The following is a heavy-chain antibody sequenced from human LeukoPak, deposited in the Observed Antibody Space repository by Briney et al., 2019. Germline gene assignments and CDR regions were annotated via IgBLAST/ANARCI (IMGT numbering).Heavy chain of an antibody. D-gene: IGHD1-1*01. Sequence: PGGSLRLSCAASGFTFSSYAMHWVRQAPGKGLEWVAVISYDGSSKYYADSVEGRFTISRDNSKNTLYLQMNSLRAEDTAVYSCARMGELERRGSFDYWGQGTLVTVSS. CDR2: ISYDGSSK. V-gene: IGHV3-30*04. J-gene: IGHJ4*02. CDR1: GFTFSSYA. CDR3: ARMGELERRGSFDY.